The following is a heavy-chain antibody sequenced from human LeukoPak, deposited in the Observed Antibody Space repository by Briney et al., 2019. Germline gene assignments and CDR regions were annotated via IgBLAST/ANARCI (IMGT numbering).Heavy chain of an antibody. Sequence: ASVKVSCKASGYTFTSYGISWVRQAPGQGLEWMGWISAYNGNTNYAQKLQGRVTITADESTSTAYMELSSLRSEDTAVYYCARATRTYYYDSNPRHDAFDIWGQGTMVTVSS. J-gene: IGHJ3*02. V-gene: IGHV1-18*01. D-gene: IGHD3-22*01. CDR3: ARATRTYYYDSNPRHDAFDI. CDR1: GYTFTSYG. CDR2: ISAYNGNT.